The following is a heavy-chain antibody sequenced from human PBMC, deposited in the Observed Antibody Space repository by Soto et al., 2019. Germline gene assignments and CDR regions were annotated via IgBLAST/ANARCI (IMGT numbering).Heavy chain of an antibody. Sequence: ASVKVSCKASGYTFTSYGISWVRQAPGQGLEWMGWISAYNGNTNYAQKLQGRVTMTTDTSTSTAYMELRSLRSDDTAVYYCARAGYCSSTSCYGGAFDIWGQGTMVTVS. CDR1: GYTFTSYG. CDR2: ISAYNGNT. J-gene: IGHJ3*02. CDR3: ARAGYCSSTSCYGGAFDI. V-gene: IGHV1-18*01. D-gene: IGHD2-2*03.